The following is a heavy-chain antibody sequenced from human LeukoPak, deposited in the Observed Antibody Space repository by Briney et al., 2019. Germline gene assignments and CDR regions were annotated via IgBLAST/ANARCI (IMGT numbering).Heavy chain of an antibody. Sequence: ASVKVSCKASGGTFSSYAISWVRQAPGQGLEWMGGFIPIFGTANYAQKFQGRVTITADESTSTAYMELSSLRSEDTAVYYCARSPPAFYCSSTSCRAMDVWGKGTTVTVSS. J-gene: IGHJ6*03. V-gene: IGHV1-69*01. CDR2: FIPIFGTA. D-gene: IGHD2-2*01. CDR3: ARSPPAFYCSSTSCRAMDV. CDR1: GGTFSSYA.